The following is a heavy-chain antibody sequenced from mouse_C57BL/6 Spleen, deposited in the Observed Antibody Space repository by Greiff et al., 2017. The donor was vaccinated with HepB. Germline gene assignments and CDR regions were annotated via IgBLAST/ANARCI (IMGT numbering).Heavy chain of an antibody. D-gene: IGHD1-1*02. CDR2: IYPGDGDT. CDR1: GYAFSSSW. V-gene: IGHV1-82*01. CDR3: ARSGYGGAMDY. J-gene: IGHJ4*01. Sequence: VKLQESGPELVKPGASVKISCKASGYAFSSSWMNWVKQRPGKGLEWIGRIYPGDGDTNYNGKFKGKATLTADKSSSTAYMQLSSLTSEDSAVYFCARSGYGGAMDYWGQGTSVTVSS.